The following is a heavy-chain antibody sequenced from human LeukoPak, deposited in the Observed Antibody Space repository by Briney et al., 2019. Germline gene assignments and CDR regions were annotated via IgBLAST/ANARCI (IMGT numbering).Heavy chain of an antibody. J-gene: IGHJ4*02. CDR2: INAGNGNT. D-gene: IGHD3-22*01. CDR3: ARGSPIVVVTSFDY. Sequence: ASVTVSCTASGYTFTSYAMHWVRQAPGQRLEWMGWINAGNGNTKYSQKFQGRVTITRDTSASTAYMELSSLRSEDTAVYYCARGSPIVVVTSFDYWGQGTLVTVSS. V-gene: IGHV1-3*01. CDR1: GYTFTSYA.